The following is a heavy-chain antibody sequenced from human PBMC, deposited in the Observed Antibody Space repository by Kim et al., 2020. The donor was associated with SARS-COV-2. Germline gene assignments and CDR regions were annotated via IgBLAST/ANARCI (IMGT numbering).Heavy chain of an antibody. Sequence: GGSLRLSCAASGFSFNSYAMSWVRQAPGKGLEWVSAISAGGGATYYVDSVKGRFTISSDNSKNTVYLQMNSLTADDTAVYYCAKDPGDYWGQGTLVTVSS. CDR2: ISAGGGAT. CDR3: AKDPGDY. V-gene: IGHV3-23*01. CDR1: GFSFNSYA. J-gene: IGHJ4*02.